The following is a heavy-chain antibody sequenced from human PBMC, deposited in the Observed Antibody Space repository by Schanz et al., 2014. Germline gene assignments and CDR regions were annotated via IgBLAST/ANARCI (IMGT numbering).Heavy chain of an antibody. J-gene: IGHJ4*02. CDR2: IGYLGDT. Sequence: EGQLLESGGGLIQPGGSLRLSCAASGFTLSNSDMHWVRQGTGKGLEWVSTIGYLGDTYYPDSVKGRFTVSRDSGQNSLYLQMNSLRAEDTAVYYCARGIDVSDFWSGSPPKGGANDYWGQGTLVTVSS. V-gene: IGHV3-13*01. CDR3: ARGIDVSDFWSGSPPKGGANDY. CDR1: GFTLSNSD. D-gene: IGHD3-3*01.